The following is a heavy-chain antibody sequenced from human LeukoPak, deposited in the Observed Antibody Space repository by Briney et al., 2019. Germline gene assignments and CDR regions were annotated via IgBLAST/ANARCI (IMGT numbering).Heavy chain of an antibody. CDR3: ARPCQDYYDSTPFFDY. CDR2: IYYSGST. D-gene: IGHD3-22*01. V-gene: IGHV4-59*01. J-gene: IGHJ4*02. Sequence: SETLSLTCTVSGGSISSYYWSWIRQPPGKGLEWIGYIYYSGSTNYNPSLKSRVTISVDTSKNQFSLKLSSVTAEDTAVYYCARPCQDYYDSTPFFDYWGQGTLVTVSS. CDR1: GGSISSYY.